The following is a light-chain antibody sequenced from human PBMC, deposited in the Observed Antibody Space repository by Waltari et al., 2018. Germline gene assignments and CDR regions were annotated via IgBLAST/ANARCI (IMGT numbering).Light chain of an antibody. CDR2: EVS. J-gene: IGLJ1*01. CDR3: SSYTTNSPYV. CDR1: SSDVDGYTY. Sequence: QSALTQPASVSGSPGQSITISCTGTSSDVDGYTYVSWYQQHPGKAPKLMIYEVSNRPSGVSNRFSGSKSGNTASLTISGLQAEDEADYYCSSYTTNSPYVFGTGTKVTVL. V-gene: IGLV2-14*01.